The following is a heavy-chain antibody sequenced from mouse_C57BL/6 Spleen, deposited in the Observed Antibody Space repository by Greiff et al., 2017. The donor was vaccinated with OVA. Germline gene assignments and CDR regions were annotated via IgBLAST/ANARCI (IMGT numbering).Heavy chain of an antibody. D-gene: IGHD2-5*01. V-gene: IGHV1-26*01. J-gene: IGHJ4*01. Sequence: EVQLQQSGPELVKPGASVKISCKASGYTFTDYYMNWVKQSHGKSLEWIGDINPNNGGTSYNQKFKGKATLTVDKSSSTAYMDLRSLTSEDSAVYYCAYSNPPLLYAMDYWGQGTSVTVSS. CDR2: INPNNGGT. CDR1: GYTFTDYY. CDR3: AYSNPPLLYAMDY.